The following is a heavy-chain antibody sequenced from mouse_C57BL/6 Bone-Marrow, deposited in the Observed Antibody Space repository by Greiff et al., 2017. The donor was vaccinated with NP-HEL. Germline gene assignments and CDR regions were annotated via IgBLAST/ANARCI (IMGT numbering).Heavy chain of an antibody. J-gene: IGHJ4*01. V-gene: IGHV1-4*01. CDR2: INPSSGYT. D-gene: IGHD2-1*01. Sequence: QVQLQQSGAELARPGASVKMSCKASGYTFTSYTMHWVKQRPGQGLEWIGYINPSSGYTKYNQKFKDKATLTADKSSSTAYMQLSSLTSEDSAVYYCARDGNSGYYAMDYWGQGTSVTVSS. CDR3: ARDGNSGYYAMDY. CDR1: GYTFTSYT.